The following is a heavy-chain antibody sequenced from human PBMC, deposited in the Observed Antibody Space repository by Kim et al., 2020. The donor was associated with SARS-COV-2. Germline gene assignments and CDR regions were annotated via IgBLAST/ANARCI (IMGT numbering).Heavy chain of an antibody. J-gene: IGHJ3*02. V-gene: IGHV3-11*03. CDR1: GFTFSDYY. D-gene: IGHD3-22*01. Sequence: GGSLRLSCAASGFTFSDYYMSWIRQAPGKGLEWVSYISSSSSYTNYADSVKGRFTISRDNAKNSLYLQMNSLRAEDTAVYYCARIPGEQYYYDSHPLDIWGQGTMVTVSS. CDR3: ARIPGEQYYYDSHPLDI. CDR2: ISSSSSYT.